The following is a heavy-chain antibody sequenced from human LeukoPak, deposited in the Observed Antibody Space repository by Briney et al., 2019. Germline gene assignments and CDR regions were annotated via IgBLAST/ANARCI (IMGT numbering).Heavy chain of an antibody. V-gene: IGHV6-1*01. CDR2: TYYRSKWGS. Sequence: SQTLSLTFAISVDIISSNSAYWNWTRHSPSRGLEWLGRTYYRSKWGSDYAPSVRGRITINPDTSRNHFSMHLSSVTPEGTSVYYCARDPDSGYEWGPFDSWGQGTLVTVSS. D-gene: IGHD5-12*01. CDR3: ARDPDSGYEWGPFDS. CDR1: VDIISSNSAY. J-gene: IGHJ5*01.